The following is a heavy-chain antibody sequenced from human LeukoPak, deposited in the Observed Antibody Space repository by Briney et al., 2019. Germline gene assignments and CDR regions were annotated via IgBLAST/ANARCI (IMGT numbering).Heavy chain of an antibody. Sequence: SETLSLTCTVSGGSIRSSSYYWGWIRQPPGKGLEWIGSIYYSGSTYYNPSLKSRVTISVDTSKTQFSLKLSSVTAADTAVYYCARHYRSARIVVVPAAIGSFFNYWGQGTLVTVSS. CDR2: IYYSGST. CDR1: GGSIRSSSYY. V-gene: IGHV4-39*01. J-gene: IGHJ4*02. CDR3: ARHYRSARIVVVPAAIGSFFNY. D-gene: IGHD2-2*01.